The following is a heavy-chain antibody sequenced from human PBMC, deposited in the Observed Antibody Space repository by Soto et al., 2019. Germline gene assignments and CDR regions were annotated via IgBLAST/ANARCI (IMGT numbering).Heavy chain of an antibody. J-gene: IGHJ4*02. V-gene: IGHV3-30*03. CDR2: ISYDGSNK. Sequence: HPGGSLRLSCAASGFTFSSYGMHWVRQAPGKGLEWVAVISYDGSNKYYADSVKGRFTISRDNSKNTLYLQMNSLRAEDTAVYYCARDGSRLRYFDWYPSDYWGQGTLVTVSS. D-gene: IGHD3-9*01. CDR3: ARDGSRLRYFDWYPSDY. CDR1: GFTFSSYG.